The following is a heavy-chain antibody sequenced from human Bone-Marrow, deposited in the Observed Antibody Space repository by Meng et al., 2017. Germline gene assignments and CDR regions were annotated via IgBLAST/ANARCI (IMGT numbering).Heavy chain of an antibody. J-gene: IGHJ6*02. Sequence: GESLKISCAASGFTFSSYGMHWVRQAPGKGLEWVAVISYDGSNKYYADSVKGRFTISRDNSKNTLYLQMNSLRAEDTAVYYCARGTYSSSWNYYGMDVWGQGTTVTVSS. CDR2: ISYDGSNK. CDR1: GFTFSSYG. CDR3: ARGTYSSSWNYYGMDV. D-gene: IGHD6-13*01. V-gene: IGHV3-30*19.